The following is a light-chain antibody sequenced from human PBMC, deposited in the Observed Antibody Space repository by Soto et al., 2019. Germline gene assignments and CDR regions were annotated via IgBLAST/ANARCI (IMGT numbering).Light chain of an antibody. CDR2: EVT. V-gene: IGLV2-14*01. CDR1: RTDIGGYNY. Sequence: QLVLTQPASVSGSLGQSITISCTGTRTDIGGYNYVSWYQQYPGKAPKLVICEVTSRPSGISDRFSGSKSGNTASLTISGLQAEDEADYFCTSYTNSKAYILFGGGTKLTVL. CDR3: TSYTNSKAYIL. J-gene: IGLJ2*01.